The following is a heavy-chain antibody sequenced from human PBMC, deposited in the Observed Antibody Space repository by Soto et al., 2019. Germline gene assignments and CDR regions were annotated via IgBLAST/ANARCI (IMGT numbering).Heavy chain of an antibody. CDR2: IYYSGST. J-gene: IGHJ4*02. Sequence: QVQLQESGPGLVKPSQTLSLTCTVSGGSISSGGYYWSWIRQHPGKGLEWIGYIYYSGSTYYNPSLKSRVTLSGDTSKNPFARKLSSVTAADAAVYYWAGGGGEYYDFWSGPFDYWGQGTLVTVSS. CDR3: AGGGGEYYDFWSGPFDY. V-gene: IGHV4-31*03. CDR1: GGSISSGGYY. D-gene: IGHD3-3*01.